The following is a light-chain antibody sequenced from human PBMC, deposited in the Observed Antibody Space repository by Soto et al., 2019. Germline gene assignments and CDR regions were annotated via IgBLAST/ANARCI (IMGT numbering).Light chain of an antibody. CDR1: QSVSRK. CDR3: QQYGTSGT. V-gene: IGKV3-20*01. Sequence: SGDGATLSVGASQSVSRKLAWYQQKPGQAPRLLIYGASNRATGIPDRFSGSGSGTDFTITIRRLEPDDFAVYYCQQYGTSGTFGQGTKVDIK. J-gene: IGKJ1*01. CDR2: GAS.